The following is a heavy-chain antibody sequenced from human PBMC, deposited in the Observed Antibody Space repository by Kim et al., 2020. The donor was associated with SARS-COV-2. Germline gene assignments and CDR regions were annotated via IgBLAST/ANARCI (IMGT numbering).Heavy chain of an antibody. Sequence: GGSLRLSCAASGFSFDDYAMHWVRQAPGKGLEWVSGINWNRGLVGYGDSVKGRFTISRDNAKNSLYLQMKSLRAEDTAFYYCAKDRVSVAGYLDAFDIWG. CDR1: GFSFDDYA. D-gene: IGHD6-19*01. V-gene: IGHV3-9*01. CDR3: AKDRVSVAGYLDAFDI. CDR2: INWNRGLV. J-gene: IGHJ3*02.